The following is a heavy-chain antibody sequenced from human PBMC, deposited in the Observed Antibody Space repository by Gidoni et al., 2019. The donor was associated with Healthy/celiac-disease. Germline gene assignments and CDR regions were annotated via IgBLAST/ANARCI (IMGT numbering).Heavy chain of an antibody. J-gene: IGHJ4*02. D-gene: IGHD3-10*01. CDR1: GGSISSSSYY. V-gene: IGHV4-39*01. CDR2: LYYSGST. CDR3: ARHGSVYGSGSYSFDY. Sequence: QLQLQESGPGLVTPSEALSRTCTVSGGSISSSSYYWGWLRQPPGKGLEWIGSLYYSGSTYYNPSLKSRVTISVDTSKNQFSLKLSSVTAADTAVYYCARHGSVYGSGSYSFDYWGQGTLVTVSS.